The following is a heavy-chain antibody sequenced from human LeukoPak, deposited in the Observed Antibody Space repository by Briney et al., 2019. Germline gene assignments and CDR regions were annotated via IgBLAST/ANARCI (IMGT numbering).Heavy chain of an antibody. CDR2: IRNKGNNYAT. D-gene: IGHD5-24*01. Sequence: GGSLRLSCVASGFTFSDSAMHWVRQASGKGLEWVGRIRNKGNNYATAFAASVKGRFTISRDDSKNTAYLQMNSLKTEDTAVYYCSREVDGDGYNSDWGQGTLVTVSS. CDR3: SREVDGDGYNSD. J-gene: IGHJ4*02. V-gene: IGHV3-73*01. CDR1: GFTFSDSA.